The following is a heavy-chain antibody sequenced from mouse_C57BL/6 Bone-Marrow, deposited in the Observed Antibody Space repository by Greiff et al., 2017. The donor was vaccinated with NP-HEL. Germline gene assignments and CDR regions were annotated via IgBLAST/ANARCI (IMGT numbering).Heavy chain of an antibody. CDR1: GYTFTSYW. Sequence: QVQLQQPGADLVKPGASVKLSCKASGYTFTSYWMHWVKQRPGRGLEWIGRIDPNSGGTKFNEKFKTKATLTVDKPSSTAYMQLSSLTSEDSAVYNCARYYYGSRGWYFDFWGTGTTVTVSS. V-gene: IGHV1-72*01. D-gene: IGHD1-1*01. CDR3: ARYYYGSRGWYFDF. J-gene: IGHJ1*03. CDR2: IDPNSGGT.